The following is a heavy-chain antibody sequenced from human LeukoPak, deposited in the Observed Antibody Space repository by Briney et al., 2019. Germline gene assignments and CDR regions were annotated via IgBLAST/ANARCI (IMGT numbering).Heavy chain of an antibody. V-gene: IGHV3-7*01. Sequence: GGSLRLSCAASGFTFSTYWMSWVRQAPGKGLEWVANIKQDGSEKKYADSVKGRFTISRDNAKNSLYLQMSSLRAEDTAMYYCARDLDSSSWWNWFDPWGQGTLVTVSS. J-gene: IGHJ5*02. D-gene: IGHD6-13*01. CDR3: ARDLDSSSWWNWFDP. CDR2: IKQDGSEK. CDR1: GFTFSTYW.